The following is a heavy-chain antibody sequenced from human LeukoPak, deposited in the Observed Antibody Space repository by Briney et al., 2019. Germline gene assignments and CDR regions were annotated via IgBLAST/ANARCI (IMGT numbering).Heavy chain of an antibody. J-gene: IGHJ4*02. CDR1: GFTFDDYT. CDR2: ISWDGGST. V-gene: IGHV3-43*01. CDR3: AKDMGRDGYNSYYFDY. D-gene: IGHD5-24*01. Sequence: GGSLRLSCAASGFTFDDYTRHWVRHAPGKGLEWVSLISWDGGSTYYADSVKGRFTISRDNSKNSLYLQMNSLRTEDTALYYCAKDMGRDGYNSYYFDYWGQGTLVTVSS.